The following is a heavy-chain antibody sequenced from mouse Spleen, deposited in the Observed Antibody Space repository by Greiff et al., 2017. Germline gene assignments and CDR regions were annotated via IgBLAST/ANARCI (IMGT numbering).Heavy chain of an antibody. CDR1: GYAFTNYL. D-gene: IGHD1-1*01. CDR3: ARDGDVSSSHYFDY. CDR2: INPGSGGT. J-gene: IGHJ2*01. V-gene: IGHV1-54*01. Sequence: QVQLKQPGAELVRPGTSVKVSCKASGYAFTNYLIEWVKQRPGQGLEWIGVINPGSGGTNYNEKFKGKATLTADKSSSTAYMQLSSLTSDDSAVYFCARDGDVSSSHYFDYWGQGTTRTVSS.